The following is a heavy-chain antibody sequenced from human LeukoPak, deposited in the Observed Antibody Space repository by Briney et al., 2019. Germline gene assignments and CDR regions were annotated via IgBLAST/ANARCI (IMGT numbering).Heavy chain of an antibody. CDR1: GFTFSSYA. Sequence: GGSLRLSCAASGFTFSSYAMSWVRQAPGKGLEWVSSISSSSSYIYYADSVKGRFTISRDNAKNSLYLQMNSLRAEDTAVYYCARAWPLPGFWSGYSPDNWFDPWGQGTLVTVSS. CDR2: ISSSSSYI. D-gene: IGHD3-3*01. J-gene: IGHJ5*02. CDR3: ARAWPLPGFWSGYSPDNWFDP. V-gene: IGHV3-21*01.